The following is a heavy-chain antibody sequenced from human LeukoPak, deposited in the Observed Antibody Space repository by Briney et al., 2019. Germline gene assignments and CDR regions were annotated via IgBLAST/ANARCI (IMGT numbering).Heavy chain of an antibody. CDR1: GGTFSSYA. CDR3: ARARFWQQLVPDYYYYYMDV. D-gene: IGHD6-13*01. Sequence: ASVKVSCKASGGTFSSYAISWVRQAPGQGLEWMGGIIPIFGTANYAQKFQGRVTITADESTSTAYMELSSLRSEDTAVYYCARARFWQQLVPDYYYYYMDVWGKGTTVTVSS. J-gene: IGHJ6*03. CDR2: IIPIFGTA. V-gene: IGHV1-69*13.